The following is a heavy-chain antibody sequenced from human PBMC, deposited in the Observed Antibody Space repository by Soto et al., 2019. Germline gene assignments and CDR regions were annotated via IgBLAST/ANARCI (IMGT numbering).Heavy chain of an antibody. D-gene: IGHD3-22*01. V-gene: IGHV3-48*03. Sequence: HPGGSLRLSCAASGFTFSSYEMNWVRQAPGKGLEWVSYISSSGSTIYYADSVKGRFTISRDNAKNSLYLQMNSLRAEDTAVYYCARSHLVVVITGAFDIWGQGAMVTVSS. CDR1: GFTFSSYE. CDR3: ARSHLVVVITGAFDI. CDR2: ISSSGSTI. J-gene: IGHJ3*02.